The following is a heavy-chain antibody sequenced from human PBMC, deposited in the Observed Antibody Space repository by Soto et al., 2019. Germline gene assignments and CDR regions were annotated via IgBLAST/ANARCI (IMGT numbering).Heavy chain of an antibody. CDR3: AKDWGSSGWYNWFAS. V-gene: IGHV3-30*18. CDR2: LSHDGSET. D-gene: IGHD6-19*01. J-gene: IGHJ5*01. Sequence: QVQLVESGGGVVQPGRSLRLACAASGFSLAITGMHWVRQTPGKGLEWVAMLSHDGSETYYGDSVRGRFTISRDNSKNTRYLQMTGLRPEDTALYYCAKDWGSSGWYNWFASWGQGALVTVSS. CDR1: GFSLAITG.